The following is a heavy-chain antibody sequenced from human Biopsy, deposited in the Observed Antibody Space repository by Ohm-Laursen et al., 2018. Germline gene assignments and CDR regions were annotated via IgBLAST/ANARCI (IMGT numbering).Heavy chain of an antibody. J-gene: IGHJ4*02. CDR2: IFYSANT. Sequence: SETLSLTCPVSGGSISSDYWSWIRQTPGKGLELIGNIFYSANTYYNPSLKSRVTTSVDTSKNQFSLKLSPVTAADTAVYYCARLGSGDYFPTFFDFWGQGALVTVSS. CDR1: GGSISSDY. CDR3: ARLGSGDYFPTFFDF. D-gene: IGHD5-12*01. V-gene: IGHV4-59*06.